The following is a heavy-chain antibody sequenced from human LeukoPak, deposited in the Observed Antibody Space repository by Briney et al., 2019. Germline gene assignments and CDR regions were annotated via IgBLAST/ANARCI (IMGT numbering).Heavy chain of an antibody. J-gene: IGHJ2*01. D-gene: IGHD3-22*01. CDR1: GYTFTGYY. CDR3: ARDYFGSGSDNYWYFDL. CDR2: INPNAGGT. V-gene: IGHV1-2*04. Sequence: ASVKVSCKASGYTFTGYYMHWVRQARGQGLEWMGWINPNAGGTNYAQKFQGWVTMTRDTSISTAYMELSRLRSDDTAVYYCARDYFGSGSDNYWYFDLWGRGTLVTVSS.